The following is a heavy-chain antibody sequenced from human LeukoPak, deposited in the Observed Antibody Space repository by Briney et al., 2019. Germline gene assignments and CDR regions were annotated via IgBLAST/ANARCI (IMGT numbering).Heavy chain of an antibody. Sequence: PSETLSLTCSVSGGSISSYYWSWIRQPAGKGLEWIGRIYTSGSTNYNPSLKSRVTMSVDTSKNQFSLKLSSVTAADTAVYYCARDRYCYDSSSYRFDYWGRGTLVTVSS. CDR1: GGSISSYY. J-gene: IGHJ4*02. V-gene: IGHV4-4*07. D-gene: IGHD3-22*01. CDR2: IYTSGST. CDR3: ARDRYCYDSSSYRFDY.